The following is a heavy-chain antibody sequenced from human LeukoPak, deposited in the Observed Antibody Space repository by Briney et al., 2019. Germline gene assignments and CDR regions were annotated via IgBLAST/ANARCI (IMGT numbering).Heavy chain of an antibody. Sequence: GGSLRLSCAAYGFTFSDYYMSWIRQAPGKGLEWVSYISSSGSTIYYADSVKGRFTISRDNAKNSLYLQMNSLRAEDTAVYYCAKFYYGSESEEPESAEYFQHWGQGTLVTVSS. D-gene: IGHD3-10*01. V-gene: IGHV3-11*01. J-gene: IGHJ1*01. CDR3: AKFYYGSESEEPESAEYFQH. CDR1: GFTFSDYY. CDR2: ISSSGSTI.